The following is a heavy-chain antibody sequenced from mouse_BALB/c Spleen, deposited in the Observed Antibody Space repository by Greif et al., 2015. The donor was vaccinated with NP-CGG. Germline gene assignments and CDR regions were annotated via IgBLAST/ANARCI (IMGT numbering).Heavy chain of an antibody. J-gene: IGHJ2*01. CDR2: IYPGDGDT. V-gene: IGHV1-82*01. Sequence: QVQLKQSGPELVKPGASVKISCKASGYAFSSSWMNWVKQRPGQGLEWIGRIYPGDGDTNYNGKFKGKATLTADKSSSTAYMQLSSLTSVDSAVYFCARGPGFDYWGQGTTLTVSS. CDR3: ARGPGFDY. CDR1: GYAFSSSW.